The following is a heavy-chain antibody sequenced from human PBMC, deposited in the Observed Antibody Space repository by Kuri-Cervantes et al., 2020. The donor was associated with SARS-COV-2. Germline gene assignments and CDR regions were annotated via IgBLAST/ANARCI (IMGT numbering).Heavy chain of an antibody. CDR1: GFMFNDYC. D-gene: IGHD1-26*01. J-gene: IGHJ6*03. CDR3: ARVQGGSYYSYMDV. V-gene: IGHV3-11*04. Sequence: GESLKISCAASGFMFNDYCMGWIRQAPGKGLEWVSYISSSGSTIYYADSVKGRFTISRDNAKNSLYLQMNSLRAEDTAVYYCARVQGGSYYSYMDVWGKGTTVTVSS. CDR2: ISSSGSTI.